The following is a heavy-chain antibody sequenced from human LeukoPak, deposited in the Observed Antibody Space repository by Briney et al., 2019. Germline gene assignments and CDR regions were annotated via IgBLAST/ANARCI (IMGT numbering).Heavy chain of an antibody. CDR2: INPNSGGT. Sequence: ASVKVSCKASGYTFTGYYMHWVRQAPGQGLEWMGWINPNSGGTNYAQKFRGRVTMTRDTSISTAYMELSRLRSDDTAVYYCARDLGKLGAPDYWGQGTLVTVSS. D-gene: IGHD1-26*01. CDR1: GYTFTGYY. CDR3: ARDLGKLGAPDY. J-gene: IGHJ4*02. V-gene: IGHV1-2*02.